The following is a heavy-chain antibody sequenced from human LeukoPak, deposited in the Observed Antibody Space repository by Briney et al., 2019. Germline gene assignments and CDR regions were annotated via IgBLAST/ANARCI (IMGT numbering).Heavy chain of an antibody. Sequence: GGSLRLSCAASGFTFSSSWMSWVRQAPGKGLEWVANIKQDGSEKYYVDSVKGRFTISRDNAKNSLYLQMNSLRAEDTAVYYCASASPYYYGIDAWGQGTTVTVSS. CDR1: GFTFSSSW. J-gene: IGHJ6*02. CDR3: ASASPYYYGIDA. CDR2: IKQDGSEK. V-gene: IGHV3-7*01. D-gene: IGHD3-16*01.